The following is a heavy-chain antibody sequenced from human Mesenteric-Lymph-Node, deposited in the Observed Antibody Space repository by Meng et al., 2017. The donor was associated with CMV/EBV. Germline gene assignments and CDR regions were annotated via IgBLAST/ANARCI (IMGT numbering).Heavy chain of an antibody. CDR1: GFTVSSNY. Sequence: GGSLRLSCAASGFTVSSNYMSWVRQAPGKGLEWVSVIYSGGSTYYADSVKGRFTISRDDPKNTVYLEMNSLRAEDTAMYYCARKASHFYYGMDVWGQGTTVTVSS. CDR3: ARKASHFYYGMDV. CDR2: IYSGGST. V-gene: IGHV3-53*01. J-gene: IGHJ6*02.